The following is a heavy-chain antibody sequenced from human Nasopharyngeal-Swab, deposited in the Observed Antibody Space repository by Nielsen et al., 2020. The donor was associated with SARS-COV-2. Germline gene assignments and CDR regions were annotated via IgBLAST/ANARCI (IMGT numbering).Heavy chain of an antibody. CDR3: ARGSGSYKEILFDY. Sequence: GRSLRLSCAASGFTFSSYGMHWVRQAPGKGLEWVAVISYDGSNKYYADSVKGRFTISRDNSKNTLYLQMNSLRAEDTAVYYCARGSGSYKEILFDYWGQGTLVTVSS. CDR1: GFTFSSYG. J-gene: IGHJ4*02. CDR2: ISYDGSNK. D-gene: IGHD1-26*01. V-gene: IGHV3-30*03.